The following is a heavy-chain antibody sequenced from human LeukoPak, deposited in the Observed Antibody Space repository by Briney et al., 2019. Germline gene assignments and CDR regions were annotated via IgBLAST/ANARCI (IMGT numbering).Heavy chain of an antibody. CDR1: GFTFSSYW. D-gene: IGHD5-24*01. CDR2: IKQDGSEK. J-gene: IGHJ4*02. V-gene: IGHV3-7*03. Sequence: GALRLLCSASGFTFSSYWMSWVRQAPGKGVEGVANIKQDGSEKYYVDSVKGRLTISRDNAKNSLYLQMNSLRAEDTAVYYCARRGMAGPLFHFDYWGQGTLVTVSS. CDR3: ARRGMAGPLFHFDY.